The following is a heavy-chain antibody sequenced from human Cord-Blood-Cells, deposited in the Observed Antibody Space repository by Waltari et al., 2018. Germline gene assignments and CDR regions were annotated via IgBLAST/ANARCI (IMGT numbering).Heavy chain of an antibody. CDR1: GGSFSGYY. J-gene: IGHJ4*02. V-gene: IGHV4-34*01. CDR2: INHSGST. CDR3: ARGIQSYGSGSYYNY. Sequence: QVQLQQWGAGLLKPSETLSLTCAVYGGSFSGYYWSWIRQPPGKGLEWIGEINHSGSTNYNPSLKSRVTISVDTSKNQFSLKLSSVTAADTAVYYCARGIQSYGSGSYYNYWGQGTLVTVSS. D-gene: IGHD3-10*01.